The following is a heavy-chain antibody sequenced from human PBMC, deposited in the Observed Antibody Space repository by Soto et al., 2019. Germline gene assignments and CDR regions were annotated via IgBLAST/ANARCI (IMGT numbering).Heavy chain of an antibody. J-gene: IGHJ4*02. V-gene: IGHV4-59*01. D-gene: IGHD4-17*01. CDR2: IYYSGGT. CDR1: GGSISSYY. Sequence: QVQLQESGPGLVKPSETLALTCTVSGGSISSYYWSWIRQPPGKGLEWIGDIYYSGGTNYNPSLKSRVTISVDTSKNQFSLKLSSVTAADTAVYYCARGYGDYVSDYWGQGTLVTVSS. CDR3: ARGYGDYVSDY.